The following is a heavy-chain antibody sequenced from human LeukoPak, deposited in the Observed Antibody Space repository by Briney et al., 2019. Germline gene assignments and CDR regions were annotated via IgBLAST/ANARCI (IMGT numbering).Heavy chain of an antibody. Sequence: GGSLRLSCVASGITFSSYTMHWVRQAPGKGLEWVSSISTSSKYIYYADSLKGRFTISRDNAKKSLYLQMNSLRAEDTAVNYCATHYYDSSGFVDFWGQGTLVTVSS. CDR3: ATHYYDSSGFVDF. CDR2: ISTSSKYI. V-gene: IGHV3-21*01. J-gene: IGHJ4*02. D-gene: IGHD3-22*01. CDR1: GITFSSYT.